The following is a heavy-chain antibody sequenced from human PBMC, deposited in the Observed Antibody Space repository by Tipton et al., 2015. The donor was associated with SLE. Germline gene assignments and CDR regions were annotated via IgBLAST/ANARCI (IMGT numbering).Heavy chain of an antibody. Sequence: TLSLTCAVYGASFSDYFWTWIRQPPGKGLEWIGDIDHSGVTHYNPSLKSRVTISVDTSKNQFSLKLSSVTAADTAVYYCARNPTSYCSGGSCYSPWFDPWGQGTLVTVSS. CDR2: IDHSGVT. V-gene: IGHV4-34*01. CDR3: ARNPTSYCSGGSCYSPWFDP. CDR1: GASFSDYF. D-gene: IGHD2-15*01. J-gene: IGHJ5*02.